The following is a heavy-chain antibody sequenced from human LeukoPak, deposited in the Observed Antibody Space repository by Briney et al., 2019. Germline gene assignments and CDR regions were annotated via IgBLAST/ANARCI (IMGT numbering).Heavy chain of an antibody. D-gene: IGHD6-13*01. CDR1: GFTFSSYA. CDR3: AKDDSNSHSPLPPYSSSWRWYFDL. Sequence: PGGSLRLSCAASGFTFSSYAMSWVRQAPGKGLEWVSAISGSGGSTYYADSVKGRFTISRDNSRNTLYLQMNSLRAEDTAVYYCAKDDSNSHSPLPPYSSSWRWYFDLWGRGTLVTVSS. CDR2: ISGSGGST. V-gene: IGHV3-23*01. J-gene: IGHJ2*01.